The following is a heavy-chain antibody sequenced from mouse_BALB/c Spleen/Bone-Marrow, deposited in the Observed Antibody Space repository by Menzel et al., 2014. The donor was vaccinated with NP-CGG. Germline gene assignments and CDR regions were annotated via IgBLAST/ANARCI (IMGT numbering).Heavy chain of an antibody. CDR2: IDPSDSYT. CDR3: ARTYYDYDWFAY. J-gene: IGHJ3*01. Sequence: QVQLQQSGVEFVKPGASVKLSCKASGYTFTSYWMHWVKQRPGQSLEWIGEIDPSDSYTRYNQNFKGKATLTVDKSSSTAYMQLSSLTSEDSAVYYCARTYYDYDWFAYWGQGTLVTVSA. V-gene: IGHV1-69*02. D-gene: IGHD2-4*01. CDR1: GYTFTSYW.